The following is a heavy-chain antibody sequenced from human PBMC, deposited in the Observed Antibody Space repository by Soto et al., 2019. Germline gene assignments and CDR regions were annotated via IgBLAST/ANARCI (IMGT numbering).Heavy chain of an antibody. J-gene: IGHJ4*02. V-gene: IGHV3-23*01. CDR1: GFTFSSYA. CDR3: AKDFAAGGTISRYFDY. Sequence: EVQLLESGGVLVQPGGSLRLSCAASGFTFSSYAMSWVRQAPGKGLEWVSGLSGSGGTTYYADSVKGRFTISRDNSKNTLYLQMSSLSTEDTAVYYCAKDFAAGGTISRYFDYWGQGTLVTVSS. CDR2: LSGSGGTT. D-gene: IGHD6-13*01.